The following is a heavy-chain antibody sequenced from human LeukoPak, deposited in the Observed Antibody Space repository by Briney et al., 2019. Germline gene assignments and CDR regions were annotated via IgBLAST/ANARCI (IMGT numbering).Heavy chain of an antibody. CDR3: ARVPHMWCGGDCYYFDY. CDR1: GFTFSSYA. J-gene: IGHJ4*02. Sequence: RGSLRLSCAASGFTFSSYAMHWVRQAPGKGLEWVAVISYDGSNKYYADSVKGRFTISRDNSKNTLYLQMNSLRAEDTAVYYCARVPHMWCGGDCYYFDYWGQGTLVTVSS. CDR2: ISYDGSNK. D-gene: IGHD2-21*02. V-gene: IGHV3-30-3*01.